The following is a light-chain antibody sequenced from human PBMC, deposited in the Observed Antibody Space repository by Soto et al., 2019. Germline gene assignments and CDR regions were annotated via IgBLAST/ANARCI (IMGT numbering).Light chain of an antibody. J-gene: IGKJ1*01. V-gene: IGKV3-20*01. CDR3: QQYGSSPRLT. CDR2: GAS. CDR1: QSVSSSY. Sequence: EIVLTQSPGTLSLSPGERATLSCRASQSVSSSYLAWYQQKPGQAPRLLIYGASSRATGIPDRFSGSGSGTDFTLTISILEPEEFAVYYCQQYGSSPRLTFGQGTKVEIK.